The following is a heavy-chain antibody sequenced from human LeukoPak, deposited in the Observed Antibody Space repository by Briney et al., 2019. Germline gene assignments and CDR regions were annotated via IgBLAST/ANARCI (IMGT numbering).Heavy chain of an antibody. D-gene: IGHD3-10*01. CDR3: ATYTQHFGAPGTDY. CDR2: IDKDGSEK. Sequence: GGSLRLSCEVSGFTFSKYWMRWVRQAPGKGLEWVASIDKDGSEKRYVDSVEGRFTISRDSAENSVFLQMTSLGAEDTAVYYCATYTQHFGAPGTDYWGQGTLVTVSS. CDR1: GFTFSKYW. V-gene: IGHV3-7*01. J-gene: IGHJ4*02.